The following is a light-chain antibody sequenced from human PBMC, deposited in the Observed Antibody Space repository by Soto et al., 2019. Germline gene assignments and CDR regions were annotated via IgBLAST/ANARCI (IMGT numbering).Light chain of an antibody. J-gene: IGKJ3*01. Sequence: DIQMTQSPSSLSASVGDRVTITCRASQGFSNYLAWYQQKPGKVPKLLISAASTLQSGVPSRFSGSGSGTDFTLTISCLQPEDVATYYCQKYDIAPFTFGPGTKVDIK. CDR2: AAS. V-gene: IGKV1-27*01. CDR1: QGFSNY. CDR3: QKYDIAPFT.